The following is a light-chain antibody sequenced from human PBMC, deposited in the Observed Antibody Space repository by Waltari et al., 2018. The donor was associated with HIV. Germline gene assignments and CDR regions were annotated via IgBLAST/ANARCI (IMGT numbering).Light chain of an antibody. V-gene: IGLV2-23*02. J-gene: IGLJ2*01. CDR1: SSDVGNYNL. CDR3: CSYAASRSVV. Sequence: QSALAQPASVSDSPGQSITISCTGTSSDVGNYNLVSRYQQHPGKVPKLIIYEVTKRPAGVSNRVSGSKSGNTASLTISGLQAEDEADYYCCSYAASRSVVFGGGTKLTVL. CDR2: EVT.